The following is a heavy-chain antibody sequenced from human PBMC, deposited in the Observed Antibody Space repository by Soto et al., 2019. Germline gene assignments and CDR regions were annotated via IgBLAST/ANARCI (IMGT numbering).Heavy chain of an antibody. CDR3: AKRGGVVGGSEHPFFEY. CDR1: GFIFSNYG. D-gene: IGHD2-15*01. CDR2: ISFDGKKR. Sequence: QVQLVESGGGVVQPGKSLRLSCAASGFIFSNYGMHWVRQAPGKGLEWVALISFDGKKRNYADSVKGRFTIYRDNPKNALYLEMISLRPDDTAFYYSAKRGGVVGGSEHPFFEYWGQGTLVTVSS. V-gene: IGHV3-30*18. J-gene: IGHJ4*02.